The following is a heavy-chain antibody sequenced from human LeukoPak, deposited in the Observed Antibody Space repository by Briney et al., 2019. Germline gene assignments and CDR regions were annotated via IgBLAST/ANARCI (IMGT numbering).Heavy chain of an antibody. CDR2: INHRGDT. Sequence: SETLSLTCAVYGGSFGTYYWSWIRQSPGKGLEWIAEINHRGDTNYNPSVKSRVTISVDTSKNQFSLKITSLTAADTAVYYCARGPTISETGYFDYWGQGTLVTVSS. V-gene: IGHV4-34*01. J-gene: IGHJ4*03. D-gene: IGHD1-1*01. CDR3: ARGPTISETGYFDY. CDR1: GGSFGTYY.